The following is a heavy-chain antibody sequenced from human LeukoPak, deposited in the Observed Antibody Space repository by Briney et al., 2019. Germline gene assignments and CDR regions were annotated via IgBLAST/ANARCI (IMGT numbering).Heavy chain of an antibody. CDR2: ISGSGGST. CDR3: AKNYDFWSGYYLYHFDN. Sequence: GGSLRLSCAASGFTFSSYAMSWVRQAPGKGLEWVSAISGSGGSTYYADSVKGRFTISRDNSKNTLYLEMSSLRAEDAAVYYCAKNYDFWSGYYLYHFDNWGQGTLVTVSS. V-gene: IGHV3-23*01. J-gene: IGHJ4*02. D-gene: IGHD3-3*01. CDR1: GFTFSSYA.